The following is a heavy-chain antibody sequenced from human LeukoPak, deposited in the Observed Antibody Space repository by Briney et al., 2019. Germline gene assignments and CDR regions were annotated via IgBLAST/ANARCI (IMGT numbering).Heavy chain of an antibody. Sequence: PGRSLRLSCAASGFTFSSYGMHWVRQAPGKGLEWVAVISYDGSNKYYADSVKGRFTISRDNSKNTLYLQMNSLRAEDTAVHYCAKDGGLLWFGELGNFDYWGQGTLVTVSS. CDR3: AKDGGLLWFGELGNFDY. J-gene: IGHJ4*02. CDR1: GFTFSSYG. V-gene: IGHV3-30*18. CDR2: ISYDGSNK. D-gene: IGHD3-10*01.